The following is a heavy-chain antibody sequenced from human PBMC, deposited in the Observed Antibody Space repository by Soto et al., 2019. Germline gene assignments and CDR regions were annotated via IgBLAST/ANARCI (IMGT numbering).Heavy chain of an antibody. CDR1: GGSISSSDYY. D-gene: IGHD6-19*01. CDR3: ARHTGYSSPF. J-gene: IGHJ4*02. V-gene: IGHV4-39*01. Sequence: QLQLQESGPGLVKPSETLSLTCSVSGGSISSSDYYWGWIRQPPGKGLEWIGSIYYSGSTHYSPSLKSRVTISVDTSKNQFSLKLSSVTPADTAVYYCARHTGYSSPFWGKGTLVTVSS. CDR2: IYYSGST.